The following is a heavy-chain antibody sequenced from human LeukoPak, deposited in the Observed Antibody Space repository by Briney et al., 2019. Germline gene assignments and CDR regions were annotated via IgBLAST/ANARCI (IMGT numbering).Heavy chain of an antibody. CDR3: ARGTPSSIAARGGNWFDP. CDR2: VYTSGST. J-gene: IGHJ5*02. CDR1: GGSISSGSYY. D-gene: IGHD6-6*01. Sequence: SQTLSLTCTVSGGSISSGSYYWSWIRQPAGKGLEWIGRVYTSGSTDYNPSLKSRVTISVDTSKNQFFLKLSSVTAADTAVYYCARGTPSSIAARGGNWFDPWGQGTLVTVSS. V-gene: IGHV4-61*02.